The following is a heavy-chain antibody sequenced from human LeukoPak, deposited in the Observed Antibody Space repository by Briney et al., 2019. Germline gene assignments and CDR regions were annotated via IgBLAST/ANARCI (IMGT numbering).Heavy chain of an antibody. CDR1: GGSISSSY. D-gene: IGHD6-19*01. V-gene: IGHV4-59*08. CDR3: ATWGIAVAGTFDY. Sequence: PSETLSLTCTVSGGSISSSYWSWIRQPPGKGPEWIGYIYYSGSTNYNPSFKSRVAISVDTSKNQFSLKLSSVTAADTAVYYCATWGIAVAGTFDYWGQGTLVTVST. J-gene: IGHJ4*02. CDR2: IYYSGST.